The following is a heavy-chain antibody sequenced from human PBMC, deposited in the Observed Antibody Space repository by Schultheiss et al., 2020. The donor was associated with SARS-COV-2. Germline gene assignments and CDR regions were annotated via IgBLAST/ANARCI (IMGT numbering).Heavy chain of an antibody. D-gene: IGHD6-19*01. CDR3: ARDVSGSGWYGPNWFDP. J-gene: IGHJ5*02. CDR1: GGSISSGSYY. CDR2: IYTFGST. V-gene: IGHV4-61*02. Sequence: SETLSLTCTVSGGSISSGSYYWSWIRQPAGKGLEWIGRIYTFGSTNYSPSLKSRATISIDTSKNQFSLKLSSVTAADTAVYYCARDVSGSGWYGPNWFDPWGQGTLVTVSS.